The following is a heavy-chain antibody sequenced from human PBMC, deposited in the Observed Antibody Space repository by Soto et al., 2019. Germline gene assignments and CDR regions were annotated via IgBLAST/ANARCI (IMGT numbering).Heavy chain of an antibody. J-gene: IGHJ3*02. D-gene: IGHD3-10*01. V-gene: IGHV3-9*01. CDR3: AKDGFRLWFGELSYAFDI. Sequence: GGSLRLSCAASGFTFDDYAMHWVRQAPGKGLEWVSGISWNSGSIGYADSVKGRFTISRDNAKNSLYLQMNSLRAEDTALYYCAKDGFRLWFGELSYAFDIWGQGTMVTVSS. CDR2: ISWNSGSI. CDR1: GFTFDDYA.